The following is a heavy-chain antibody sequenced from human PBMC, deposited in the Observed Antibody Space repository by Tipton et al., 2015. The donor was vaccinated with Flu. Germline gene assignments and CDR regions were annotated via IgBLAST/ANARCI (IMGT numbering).Heavy chain of an antibody. CDR1: GGTFSSYA. Sequence: QLVQSGAEVKKPGSSVKVSCKASGGTFSSYAISWVRQAPGQGLEWMGRIIPILGIANYAQKFQGRVTITADKSTSTAYMELSSLRSEDTAVYYCASLKYGSGSATLDYWGQGTLVTVSS. D-gene: IGHD3-10*01. J-gene: IGHJ4*02. CDR2: IIPILGIA. CDR3: ASLKYGSGSATLDY. V-gene: IGHV1-69*09.